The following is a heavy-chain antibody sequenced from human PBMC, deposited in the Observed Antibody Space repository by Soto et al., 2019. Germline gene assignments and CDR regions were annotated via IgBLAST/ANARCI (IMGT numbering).Heavy chain of an antibody. V-gene: IGHV4-34*01. D-gene: IGHD3-10*01. CDR1: GGSFSGYY. Sequence: SETLSLTCAVYGGSFSGYYWSWIRQPPGKGLEWIGEINHSGSTNYNPSLKSRVTISVDTSKNQFSLKLSSVTAADTAVYYCARLQLLSFDIWGQGTMVTVS. CDR3: ARLQLLSFDI. CDR2: INHSGST. J-gene: IGHJ3*02.